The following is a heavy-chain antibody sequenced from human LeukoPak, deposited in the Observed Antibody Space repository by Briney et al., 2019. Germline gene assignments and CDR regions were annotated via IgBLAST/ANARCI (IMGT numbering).Heavy chain of an antibody. CDR2: VGISSGNT. J-gene: IGHJ4*02. D-gene: IGHD1-1*01. Sequence: GESLRLSCAASGFTFSDYSMNWVRQAPGKGLEWISYVGISSGNTKYADSVKGRFTISGDSARNSLYLQMSSLRVEDTAVYYCARDHNYAFDNWGQGTLVTVSS. CDR3: ARDHNYAFDN. CDR1: GFTFSDYS. V-gene: IGHV3-48*04.